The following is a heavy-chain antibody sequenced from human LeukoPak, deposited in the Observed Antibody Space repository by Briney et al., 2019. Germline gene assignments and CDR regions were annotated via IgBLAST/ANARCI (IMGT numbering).Heavy chain of an antibody. Sequence: GRSLRLSCAASGYTFSSYGMHWVRQAPGKGLEWVAVIWYDGSNKYYADSVKGRFTISRDNSKNTLYLQMNSLRAEDTAVYYCAREPDFWSGLDYWGQGTLVTVSS. CDR2: IWYDGSNK. J-gene: IGHJ4*02. CDR3: AREPDFWSGLDY. D-gene: IGHD3-3*01. V-gene: IGHV3-33*01. CDR1: GYTFSSYG.